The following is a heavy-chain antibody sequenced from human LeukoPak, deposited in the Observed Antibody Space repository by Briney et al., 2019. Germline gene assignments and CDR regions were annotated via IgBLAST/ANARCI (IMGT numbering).Heavy chain of an antibody. Sequence: GASVKVSCKASGYTFTCYYMHWVRQARGQGLDWTGIINPSGGSTSYAQKFQGRVTMTRDMSTSTVYMELSSLRSEHTAVYYCARDPGRPYYMDVWGKGTTVTVSS. CDR2: INPSGGST. CDR1: GYTFTCYY. V-gene: IGHV1-46*01. CDR3: ARDPGRPYYMDV. J-gene: IGHJ6*03. D-gene: IGHD1-26*01.